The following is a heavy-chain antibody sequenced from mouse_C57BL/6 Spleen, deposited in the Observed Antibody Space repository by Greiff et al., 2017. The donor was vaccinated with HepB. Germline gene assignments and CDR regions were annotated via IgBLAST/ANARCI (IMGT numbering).Heavy chain of an antibody. Sequence: QLQQSGPELVKPGASVKISCKASGYSFTGYYMNWVKQSPEKSLEWIGEINPSTGGTTYNQKFKAKATLTVDKSSSTAYMQLKSLTSEDSAVYYCARKRGGYEDYAMDYWGQGTSVTVSS. CDR3: ARKRGGYEDYAMDY. J-gene: IGHJ4*01. V-gene: IGHV1-42*01. D-gene: IGHD2-2*01. CDR1: GYSFTGYY. CDR2: INPSTGGT.